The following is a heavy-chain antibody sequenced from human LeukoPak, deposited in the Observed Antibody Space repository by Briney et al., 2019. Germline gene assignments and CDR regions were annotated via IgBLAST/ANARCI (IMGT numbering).Heavy chain of an antibody. V-gene: IGHV4-59*01. D-gene: IGHD2-2*01. CDR3: ARAFPYCSSTSCYSWFDP. Sequence: PSETLSLTCAVSGGSISGYYWSWIRQPPGKGLEWIGEIYYSGSTNYNPSLKSRVTISVDTSKNQFSLKLSSVTAADTAVYYCARAFPYCSSTSCYSWFDPWGQGTLITVSS. CDR2: IYYSGST. J-gene: IGHJ5*02. CDR1: GGSISGYY.